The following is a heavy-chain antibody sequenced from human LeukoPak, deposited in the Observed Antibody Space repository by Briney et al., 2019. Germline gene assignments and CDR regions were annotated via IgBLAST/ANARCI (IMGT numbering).Heavy chain of an antibody. D-gene: IGHD2-2*01. CDR1: GGSISSGGYY. V-gene: IGHV4-31*03. CDR3: ARGRRELKYAPDY. Sequence: PSQTLSLTCTVSGGSISSGGYYWSWIRQHPGKGLEWIGYIYYSGSTYYNPSLKSRVTISVDTSKNQFSLKLSSVTAADTAVYYCARGRRELKYAPDYWGQGTLVTVSS. CDR2: IYYSGST. J-gene: IGHJ4*02.